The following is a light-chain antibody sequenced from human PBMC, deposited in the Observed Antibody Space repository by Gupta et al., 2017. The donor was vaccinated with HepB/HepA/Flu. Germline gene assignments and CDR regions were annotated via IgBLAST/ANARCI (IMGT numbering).Light chain of an antibody. CDR1: SGSVSTSYY. CDR3: VLYMGSGMVV. V-gene: IGLV8-61*01. J-gene: IGLJ2*01. CDR2: NTN. Sequence: QTVVTQEPSFSVSPGGTVTLTCGLSSGSVSTSYYPSWYQQTPGQAPRTLIYNTNTRSSGVPDRSSGSILGNKAALTITGAQADDESDDYCVLYMGSGMVVFGGGTKLTVL.